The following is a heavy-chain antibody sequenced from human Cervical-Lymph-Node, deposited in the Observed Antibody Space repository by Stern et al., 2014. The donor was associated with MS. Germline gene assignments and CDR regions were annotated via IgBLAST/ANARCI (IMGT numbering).Heavy chain of an antibody. V-gene: IGHV2-70*11. CDR2: IDWDDDK. CDR1: GFSLSTGGMC. J-gene: IGHJ6*02. Sequence: ESGPALVKPTQTLTLTCTLSGFSLSTGGMCVSWIRQPPGKALEWLARIDWDDDKYYSPSLKTRLTISKDTSKNQVVLTMTNMDPADTGTYFCARATNDYYYRSGMDVWGQGTTVTVSS. D-gene: IGHD5-12*01. CDR3: ARATNDYYYRSGMDV.